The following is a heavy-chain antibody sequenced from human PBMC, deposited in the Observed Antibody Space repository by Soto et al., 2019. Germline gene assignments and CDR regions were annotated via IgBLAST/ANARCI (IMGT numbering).Heavy chain of an antibody. Sequence: TSETLSLTCTFSGGSISSGGYYWSWIRQHPGKGLEWIGYIYYSGSTNYNPSLKSRVTISVDTSKNQFSLKLSSVTAADTAVYYCASSNVDTAMAFDYWGQGTLVTVSS. V-gene: IGHV4-31*03. CDR1: GGSISSGGYY. D-gene: IGHD5-18*01. J-gene: IGHJ4*02. CDR2: IYYSGST. CDR3: ASSNVDTAMAFDY.